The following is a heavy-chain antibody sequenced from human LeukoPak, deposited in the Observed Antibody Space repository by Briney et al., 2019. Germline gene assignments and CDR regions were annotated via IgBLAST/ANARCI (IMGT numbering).Heavy chain of an antibody. CDR3: AKDIERGFDYTNSLDY. J-gene: IGHJ4*02. CDR1: GFTFTSYG. V-gene: IGHV3-33*06. D-gene: IGHD4-11*01. CDR2: IWSDGTNK. Sequence: GGSLRLSCAASGFTFTSYGMHWVRQAPGKGLEWEAVIWSDGTNKYYADSVKGRFAISRDDSNNMVYLQMNSLRVEDTAVYYCAKDIERGFDYTNSLDYWGQGTLVTVSS.